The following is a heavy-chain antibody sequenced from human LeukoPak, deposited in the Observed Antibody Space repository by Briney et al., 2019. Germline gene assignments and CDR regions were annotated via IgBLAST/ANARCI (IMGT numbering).Heavy chain of an antibody. CDR2: IIPIFGTP. Sequence: SVKVSCKASGGTFSSYAITWVRQAPGQGLEWMGGIIPIFGTPHYAQKFQGRVTIAADESTSTSYMDLSSLRSEDTAVYYCARVKSYYYDTSDKDAFDIWGQGTMVTVSS. V-gene: IGHV1-69*13. CDR1: GGTFSSYA. D-gene: IGHD3-22*01. J-gene: IGHJ3*02. CDR3: ARVKSYYYDTSDKDAFDI.